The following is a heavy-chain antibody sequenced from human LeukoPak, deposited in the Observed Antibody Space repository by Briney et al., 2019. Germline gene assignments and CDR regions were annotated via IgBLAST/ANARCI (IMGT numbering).Heavy chain of an antibody. D-gene: IGHD6-19*01. CDR1: GFTFSSYA. CDR2: ISGSGGST. V-gene: IGHV3-23*01. Sequence: GGSLRLSCAASGFTFSSYAMSWVRLAPGKGLEWVSAISGSGGSTYYADSVKGRFTISRDNSKNTLYLQVNSLRAEDTAVYYCAKYSSGGPDDYWGQGTLVTVSS. J-gene: IGHJ4*02. CDR3: AKYSSGGPDDY.